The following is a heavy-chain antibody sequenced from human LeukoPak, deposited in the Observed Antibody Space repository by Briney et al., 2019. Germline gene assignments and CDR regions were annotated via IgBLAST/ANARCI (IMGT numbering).Heavy chain of an antibody. Sequence: PGGSLRLSCAASGFTFSSYGTHWVRQAPGKGLEWVAVISYDGSNKYYADSVKGRFTISRDNSKNTLYLQMNSLRAEDTAVYYCAKDYDSSGSLDYWGQGTLVTVSS. J-gene: IGHJ4*02. CDR1: GFTFSSYG. CDR2: ISYDGSNK. V-gene: IGHV3-30*18. D-gene: IGHD3-22*01. CDR3: AKDYDSSGSLDY.